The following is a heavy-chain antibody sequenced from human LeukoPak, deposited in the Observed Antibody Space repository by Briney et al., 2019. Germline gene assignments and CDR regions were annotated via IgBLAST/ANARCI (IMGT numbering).Heavy chain of an antibody. V-gene: IGHV3-33*06. Sequence: GTSLRLSCAASGFTFSSYGMHWVRQAPGKGLEWVAVIWYDGSNKYYADSVKGRFTISRDNSKNTLYLQMNSLRAEDTAVYFCAKNSGGSCYSSFDYWGQGTLVTVSS. CDR1: GFTFSSYG. CDR3: AKNSGGSCYSSFDY. D-gene: IGHD2-15*01. J-gene: IGHJ4*02. CDR2: IWYDGSNK.